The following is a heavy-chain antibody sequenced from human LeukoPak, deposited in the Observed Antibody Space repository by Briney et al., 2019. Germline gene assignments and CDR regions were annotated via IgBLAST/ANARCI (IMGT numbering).Heavy chain of an antibody. CDR3: ARDKGLPQAFDI. CDR2: ISYSETT. J-gene: IGHJ3*02. V-gene: IGHV4-59*01. D-gene: IGHD5/OR15-5a*01. Sequence: SETLSLPCTVSGGSISSFYWSWIRQPPGKGLEYIGYISYSETTSYNPSLKSRVTISVDTSKNQFSLKLTSVTAADTAVYYCARDKGLPQAFDIWGQGTMVTVSS. CDR1: GGSISSFY.